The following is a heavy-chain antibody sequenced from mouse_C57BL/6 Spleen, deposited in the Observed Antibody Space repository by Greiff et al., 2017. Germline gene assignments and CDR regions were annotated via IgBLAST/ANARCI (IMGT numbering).Heavy chain of an antibody. D-gene: IGHD1-1*01. V-gene: IGHV14-1*01. CDR2: IDPEDGDT. CDR3: TTVYYGSSPDY. CDR1: GFNITDYY. Sequence: DVKLQESGAELVRPGASVKLSCTASGFNITDYYMHWVKQRPEQGLEWIGRIDPEDGDTEYAPKFQGKATMTAATSSNTAYLQLSSLTSEDTAVYYCTTVYYGSSPDYGGQGTSVTVSS. J-gene: IGHJ4*01.